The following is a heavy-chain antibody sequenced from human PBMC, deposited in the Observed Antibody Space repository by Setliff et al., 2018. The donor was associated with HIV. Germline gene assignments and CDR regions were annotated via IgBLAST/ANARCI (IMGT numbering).Heavy chain of an antibody. Sequence: GGSLRLSCSPSAFNFSPYWVNWVRQAPGKGLEWVANIKQDGRGKYYGDSMKGRITISRDNAKNSLYLQLYSLRAEDTAVYYCARGAMGVGLYIWFGELSHLDPWGQGTLVTVS. CDR2: IKQDGRGK. V-gene: IGHV3-7*03. D-gene: IGHD3-10*01. J-gene: IGHJ5*02. CDR3: ARGAMGVGLYIWFGELSHLDP. CDR1: AFNFSPYW.